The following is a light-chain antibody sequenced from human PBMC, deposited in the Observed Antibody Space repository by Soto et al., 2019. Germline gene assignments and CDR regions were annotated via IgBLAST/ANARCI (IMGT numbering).Light chain of an antibody. J-gene: IGKJ1*01. Sequence: IVLPQSPATLSLSPGERATLSCRASQSVSSYLAWYQQKPGQAPRLLIYDASNRATGIPARFSGSGSGTDFTLTISSLEPEDFAVYYCQQRSNWRTFSQGTKVDI. CDR1: QSVSSY. CDR3: QQRSNWRT. CDR2: DAS. V-gene: IGKV3-11*01.